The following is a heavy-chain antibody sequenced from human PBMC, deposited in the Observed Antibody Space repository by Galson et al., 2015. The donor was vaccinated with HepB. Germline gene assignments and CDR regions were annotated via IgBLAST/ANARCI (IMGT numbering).Heavy chain of an antibody. D-gene: IGHD2-2*01. J-gene: IGHJ3*02. V-gene: IGHV3-11*01. CDR1: GFTFSDYY. Sequence: SLRLSCAASGFTFSDYYMSWIRQAPGKGLEWVSYISSSGSTIYYADSVKGRFTISRDNAKNSLYLQMNSLRAEDTAVYYCARGLGYCSSTSCLDAFDIWGQGTMVTVSS. CDR2: ISSSGSTI. CDR3: ARGLGYCSSTSCLDAFDI.